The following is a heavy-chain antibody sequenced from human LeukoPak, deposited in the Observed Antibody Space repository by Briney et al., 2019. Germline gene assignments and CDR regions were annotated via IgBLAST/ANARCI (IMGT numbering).Heavy chain of an antibody. CDR1: GYTFSSFS. V-gene: IGHV3-74*01. J-gene: IGHJ4*02. CDR2: INSDGSWT. CDR3: VSFYETY. Sequence: GGSLRLSCAASGYTFSSFSMNWVRQAPGKGLVWVSHINSDGSWTSYADSVKGRFTISKDNAKNTVYLQMNNLRAEDTAVYYCVSFYETYWGRGTLVTVSS. D-gene: IGHD2-2*01.